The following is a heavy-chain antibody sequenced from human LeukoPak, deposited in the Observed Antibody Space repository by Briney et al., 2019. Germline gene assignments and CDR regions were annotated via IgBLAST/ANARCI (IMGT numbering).Heavy chain of an antibody. Sequence: PGGSLRLSCAASGFTFSSYSMNWVRQAPGKGLEWVSYISSSSSTLYYADSVKGRFTISRDNAKNSLYLQMNSLRAEDTAVYYCARERVCSSPSCSYHWYFGLWGRGTLVTVSS. CDR2: ISSSSSTL. J-gene: IGHJ2*01. V-gene: IGHV3-48*01. CDR3: ARERVCSSPSCSYHWYFGL. D-gene: IGHD2-2*01. CDR1: GFTFSSYS.